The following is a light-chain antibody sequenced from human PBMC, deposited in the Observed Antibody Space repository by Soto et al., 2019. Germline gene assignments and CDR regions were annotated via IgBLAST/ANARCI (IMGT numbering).Light chain of an antibody. Sequence: QSVLAQPPSASGSPGQSVTISCTGTSSDVGGYNYVSWYQHHPGNAPKLMIYEVNKRTSGVPDRFSGSKSGNTASLTASGLQAEDEADYYCSSYAGSNTPYVFGTGTKVTVL. CDR2: EVN. J-gene: IGLJ1*01. CDR3: SSYAGSNTPYV. CDR1: SSDVGGYNY. V-gene: IGLV2-8*01.